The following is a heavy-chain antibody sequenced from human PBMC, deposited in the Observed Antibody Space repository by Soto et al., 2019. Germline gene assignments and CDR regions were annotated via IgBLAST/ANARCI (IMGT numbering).Heavy chain of an antibody. CDR1: GTTFSNYA. D-gene: IGHD3-22*01. J-gene: IGHJ4*02. CDR3: VRGPDYEGYFDY. Sequence: QVRLVQSGAEVKKTGSSVKVSCKASGTTFSNYAIGWVRQAPGQGLEWMGGIILPFGTPNYAQKFQGRVAISADESMTTAYMELRGLRSEDTAVDYCVRGPDYEGYFDYWGQGTLVTVSS. V-gene: IGHV1-69*12. CDR2: IILPFGTP.